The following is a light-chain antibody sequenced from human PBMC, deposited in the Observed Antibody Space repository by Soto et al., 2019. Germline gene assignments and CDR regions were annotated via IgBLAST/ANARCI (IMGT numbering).Light chain of an antibody. CDR2: EVS. CDR3: SSYTSSSTRV. CDR1: SSDVGAYDY. Sequence: QSVLTQPASVSGSPGQSITISCTGTSSDVGAYDYASWYQQHPDKAPKLMIYEVSNRPSGVSNRFSGSKSVNTATLTISGHQAEDEADYYCSSYTSSSTRVFGTGTKVTVL. V-gene: IGLV2-14*03. J-gene: IGLJ1*01.